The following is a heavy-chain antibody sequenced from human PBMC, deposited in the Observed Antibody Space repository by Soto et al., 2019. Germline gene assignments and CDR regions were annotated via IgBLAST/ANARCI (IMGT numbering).Heavy chain of an antibody. D-gene: IGHD3-9*01. Sequence: QELLMQSGADMKKPGASVKVSCKSSGFSFTHYYLHWVRQAPGQGPEWMGWIFPKSGGTRSVQRFRDRLTLTTDPSNTTAYLELTSLSTDDTAIYSCAREGMFHYETADYYPSNAGLDVWGQGTTVTVPS. CDR3: AREGMFHYETADYYPSNAGLDV. CDR1: GFSFTHYY. CDR2: IFPKSGGT. J-gene: IGHJ6*02. V-gene: IGHV1-2*02.